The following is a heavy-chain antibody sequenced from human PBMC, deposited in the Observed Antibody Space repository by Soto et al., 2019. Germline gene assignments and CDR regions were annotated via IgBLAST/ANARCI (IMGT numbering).Heavy chain of an antibody. CDR2: IIPIFGTA. CDR3: ARAWRIAPKYWYFDL. V-gene: IGHV1-69*01. D-gene: IGHD5-12*01. J-gene: IGHJ2*01. Sequence: QVQLVQSGAEVKKPGSSVKVSCKASGGTFSSYAISWVRQAPGQGLEWMGGIIPIFGTANYAQKFQGRVTITADESTRTAYMELGSVRSEGTAVYYCARAWRIAPKYWYFDLWGRGTLVTVSS. CDR1: GGTFSSYA.